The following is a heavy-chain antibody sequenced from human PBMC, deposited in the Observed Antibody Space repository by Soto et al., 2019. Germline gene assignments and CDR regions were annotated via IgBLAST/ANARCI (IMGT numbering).Heavy chain of an antibody. CDR3: AKDNTLAY. CDR2: ISGGDGAT. J-gene: IGHJ4*02. Sequence: EVQLLESGGGLAQPGGSLRLSCATSGFIFSTCAMSWVRQAPGKGPEWVSSISGGDGATNYADSVKGRFTVSRDNPKNTLYLQMKSLRAEDTAIYYCAKDNTLAYWGQGTLVTVSS. V-gene: IGHV3-23*01. D-gene: IGHD3-3*02. CDR1: GFIFSTCA.